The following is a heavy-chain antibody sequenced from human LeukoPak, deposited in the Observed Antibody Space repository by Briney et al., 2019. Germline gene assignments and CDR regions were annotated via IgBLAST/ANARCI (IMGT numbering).Heavy chain of an antibody. Sequence: SETLSLTCAVSGGSISSSYWWTWVRQPPGKGLEWIGEIYHSGSTNYNPSLESRVSISVDKSKNQFSLKLSSVTAADTAVYYCARGASTFPFDYWGQGTLVTVSS. CDR1: GGSISSSYW. V-gene: IGHV4-4*02. D-gene: IGHD3-16*01. J-gene: IGHJ4*02. CDR3: ARGASTFPFDY. CDR2: IYHSGST.